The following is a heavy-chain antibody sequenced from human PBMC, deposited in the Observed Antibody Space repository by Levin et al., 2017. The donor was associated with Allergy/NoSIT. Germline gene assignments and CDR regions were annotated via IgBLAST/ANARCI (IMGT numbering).Heavy chain of an antibody. CDR3: ARGGCSSTSCLDN. D-gene: IGHD2-2*01. V-gene: IGHV3-74*01. CDR2: VYSDGTIT. CDR1: GFTFSNYY. Sequence: PGGFLRLSCAASGFTFSNYYMHWVRQAPGKGLEWVSRVYSDGTITDYADSVKGRFTISRDNARNTLYLQMNSLRAEDTAVYYCARGGCSSTSCLDNWGQGILVTVSS. J-gene: IGHJ4*02.